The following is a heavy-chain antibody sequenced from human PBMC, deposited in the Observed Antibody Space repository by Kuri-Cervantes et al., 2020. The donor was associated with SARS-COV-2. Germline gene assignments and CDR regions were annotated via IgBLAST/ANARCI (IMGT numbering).Heavy chain of an antibody. V-gene: IGHV3-21*01. D-gene: IGHD3-3*01. Sequence: GGSLRLSCAASGFTFSSYSMNWVRQAPGKGLEWVSSISSSSSYIYYADSVKGRFTISRDNSKNTLFLQMNSPRTEDTAVYYCARDSGKGTIFGVVSSEYFQHWGQGTLVTVSS. CDR1: GFTFSSYS. J-gene: IGHJ1*01. CDR2: ISSSSSYI. CDR3: ARDSGKGTIFGVVSSEYFQH.